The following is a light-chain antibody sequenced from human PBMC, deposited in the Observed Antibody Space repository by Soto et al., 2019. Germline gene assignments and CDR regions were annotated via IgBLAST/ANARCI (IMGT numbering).Light chain of an antibody. CDR3: QMCDSAHALT. CDR1: QDIRKN. V-gene: IGKV1-27*01. Sequence: DIQMTQSPSSLSASVGDSVTITCRASQDIRKNVAWYQQKSGKLPQVLIYGASTLQSGVPSRFSGSGSGTEFSLIISDLQPEDAATYYCQMCDSAHALTFGGGTKVEIK. J-gene: IGKJ4*01. CDR2: GAS.